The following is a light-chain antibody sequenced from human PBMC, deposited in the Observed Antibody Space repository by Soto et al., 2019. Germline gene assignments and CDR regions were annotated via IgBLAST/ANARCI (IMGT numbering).Light chain of an antibody. CDR2: LND. V-gene: IGLV1-47*02. J-gene: IGLJ2*01. CDR3: AAWDDSLSGPV. Sequence: QSVLTQPPSASGTPGQRVTISCSGSSSNIGSNYVYWYQQLPGAAPKLLIYLNDQRSSGVPDRFSGSKSGTSASLAISGLRSEDEAEYFCAAWDDSLSGPVFGGGTKLTVL. CDR1: SSNIGSNY.